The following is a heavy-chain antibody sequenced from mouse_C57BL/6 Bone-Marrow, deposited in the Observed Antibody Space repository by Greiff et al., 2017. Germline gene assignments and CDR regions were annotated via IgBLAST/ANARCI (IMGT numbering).Heavy chain of an antibody. CDR1: GYTFTSYG. J-gene: IGHJ1*03. D-gene: IGHD2-12*01. CDR2: IYPRSGNT. CDR3: AMGAYDIYWYFGV. V-gene: IGHV1-81*01. Sequence: QVQLQQSGAELARPGASVKLSCKASGYTFTSYGISWVKQRTGQGLEWIGEIYPRSGNTYYNEKFKGKATLTADKSSSTAYMELRSLTSEDSAVYFCAMGAYDIYWYFGVWGTGTTVTVYS.